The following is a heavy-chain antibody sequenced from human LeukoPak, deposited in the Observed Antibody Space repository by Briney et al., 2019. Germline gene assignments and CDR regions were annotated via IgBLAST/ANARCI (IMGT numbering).Heavy chain of an antibody. J-gene: IGHJ4*02. CDR3: ARALVPQQLVIFDY. V-gene: IGHV3-21*01. CDR2: ISSSSSYI. D-gene: IGHD6-13*01. Sequence: GGSLRLSCAASGFTFSSYSMNWVRQAPGKGLEWVSSISSSSSYIYYADSVKGRFTISRDNAKNSLYLQMNSLRAEDTAVYYCARALVPQQLVIFDYWGQGTLVTVSS. CDR1: GFTFSSYS.